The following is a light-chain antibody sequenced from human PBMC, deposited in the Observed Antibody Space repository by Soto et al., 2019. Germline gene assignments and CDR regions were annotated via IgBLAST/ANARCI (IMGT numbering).Light chain of an antibody. Sequence: DIQMTQSPSTLSASVGDRVTITCRASQSISSWLAWYQQKPGKAPNLLIYRASSLESGVPSRFSGSGSGTEFTLTISSLQPDDVATYYCQQYNSYSQTFGQGTKVEIK. CDR3: QQYNSYSQT. J-gene: IGKJ1*01. CDR1: QSISSW. V-gene: IGKV1-5*03. CDR2: RAS.